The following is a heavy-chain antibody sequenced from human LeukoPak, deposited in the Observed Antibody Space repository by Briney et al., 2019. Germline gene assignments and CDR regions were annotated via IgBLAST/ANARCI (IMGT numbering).Heavy chain of an antibody. D-gene: IGHD3-22*01. J-gene: IGHJ4*02. V-gene: IGHV3-7*01. CDR3: ARDDSYSSGYYAY. CDR2: IKLDGSER. CDR1: GFTFSNYW. Sequence: PGGSLRLSCAASGFTFSNYWMSWVRQAPGKGLEWVANIKLDGSERYYVDSVKGRFTISRDNAENSLYLQMNSLRAEDTAVYYCARDDSYSSGYYAYWGKGTLVTVSS.